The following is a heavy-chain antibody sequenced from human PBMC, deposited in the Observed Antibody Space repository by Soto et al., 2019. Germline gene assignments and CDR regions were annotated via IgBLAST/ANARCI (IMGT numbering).Heavy chain of an antibody. J-gene: IGHJ6*02. V-gene: IGHV1-18*01. CDR2: ISAYNGNT. CDR3: ARDRGAYGMDV. Sequence: QVQLVQSGAEVKKPGASVKVSCKASGYTFTSYGISWVLQAPGQGLEWMGGISAYNGNTNYAQKLKGRVTMTTATSTSTVYLERRSLRSDDTAVYYCARDRGAYGMDVWGQGTTVTVSS. CDR1: GYTFTSYG.